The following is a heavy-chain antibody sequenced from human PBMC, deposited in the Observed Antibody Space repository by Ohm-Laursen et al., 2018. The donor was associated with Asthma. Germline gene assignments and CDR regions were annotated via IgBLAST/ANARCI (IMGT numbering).Heavy chain of an antibody. V-gene: IGHV3-30-3*01. CDR1: GFTFSSYA. Sequence: SLRLSCAASGFTFSSYAMHWVRQAPGKGLEWVAVISYDGSNKCYADSVKGRFTISRDNSKNTLYLQMNSLRAEDTAVYYCARGTWELLRNWYFDLWGRGTLVTVSS. CDR2: ISYDGSNK. CDR3: ARGTWELLRNWYFDL. J-gene: IGHJ2*01. D-gene: IGHD1-26*01.